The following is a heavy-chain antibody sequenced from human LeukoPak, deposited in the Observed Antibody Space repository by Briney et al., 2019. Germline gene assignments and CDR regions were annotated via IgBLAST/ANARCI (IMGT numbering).Heavy chain of an antibody. CDR1: RFTFSSYA. CDR2: ISGSGGST. J-gene: IGHJ4*02. D-gene: IGHD6-13*01. CDR3: AKERSIAAAGTGFDY. V-gene: IGHV3-23*01. Sequence: GGSLRLSCAASRFTFSSYAMSWVRQAPGKGLEWVSDISGSGGSTNYADSVKGRFTISRDNSRNTVYLQMNSLRVEDTAVYYCAKERSIAAAGTGFDYWGQGTLVTVSS.